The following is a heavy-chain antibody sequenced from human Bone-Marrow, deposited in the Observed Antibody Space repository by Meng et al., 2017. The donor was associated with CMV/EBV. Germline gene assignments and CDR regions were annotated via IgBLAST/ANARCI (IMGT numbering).Heavy chain of an antibody. CDR3: ARDFGVGATLLVYYYYGRDV. CDR1: GYTFTSYG. Sequence: ASVKVSCKASGYTFTSYGISWVRQAPGQGLEWMGWISAYNGNTNYAQKLQGIVTMTTDTSTSTAYMELRSLRSDDTAVYYCARDFGVGATLLVYYYYGRDVWGQGTTVTDSS. D-gene: IGHD1-26*01. J-gene: IGHJ6*02. CDR2: ISAYNGNT. V-gene: IGHV1-18*01.